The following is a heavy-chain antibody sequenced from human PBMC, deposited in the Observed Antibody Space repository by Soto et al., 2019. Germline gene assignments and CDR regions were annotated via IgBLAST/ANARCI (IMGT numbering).Heavy chain of an antibody. J-gene: IGHJ3*02. Sequence: GGSLRLSCAASGFTFSSYAMHWVRQAPGKGLEWVAVISYDGSNKYYADSVKGRFTISRDNSKNTLYLQMNSLRAEDMAVYYCARGTITGTLFYDAFDIWGQGTMVTVSS. CDR3: ARGTITGTLFYDAFDI. D-gene: IGHD1-7*01. CDR1: GFTFSSYA. V-gene: IGHV3-30-3*01. CDR2: ISYDGSNK.